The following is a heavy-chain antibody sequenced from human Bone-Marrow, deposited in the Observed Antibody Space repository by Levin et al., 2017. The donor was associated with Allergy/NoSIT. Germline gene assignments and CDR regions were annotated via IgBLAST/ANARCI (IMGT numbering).Heavy chain of an antibody. CDR3: ARNYDFWSGYRTPLGMDV. Sequence: PSETLSLTCTVSGDSVSDFYWSWLRQSPGRGLEWIGWVSKSGTTEYNPSLRGRVAISVDPSKNQLSLKVTSVTAADTAVYYCARNYDFWSGYRTPLGMDVWGRGTTVTVSS. J-gene: IGHJ6*02. CDR1: GDSVSDFY. D-gene: IGHD3-3*01. CDR2: VSKSGTT. V-gene: IGHV4-4*09.